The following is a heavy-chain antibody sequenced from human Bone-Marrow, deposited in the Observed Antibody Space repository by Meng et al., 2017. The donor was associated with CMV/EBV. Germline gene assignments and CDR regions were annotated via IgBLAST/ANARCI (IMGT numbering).Heavy chain of an antibody. CDR1: GFTFSSYW. Sequence: GGSLRLSCAAAGFTFSSYWMSWVRQAPGKGLEWVANIKQDGSEKYYVDSVKGRFTISRDNAKNSLYLQMNRLRAEDTAVYYCARYDFWSGYPAAYYYGMDVWGQGTTVTVSS. V-gene: IGHV3-7*01. CDR3: ARYDFWSGYPAAYYYGMDV. J-gene: IGHJ6*02. D-gene: IGHD3-3*01. CDR2: IKQDGSEK.